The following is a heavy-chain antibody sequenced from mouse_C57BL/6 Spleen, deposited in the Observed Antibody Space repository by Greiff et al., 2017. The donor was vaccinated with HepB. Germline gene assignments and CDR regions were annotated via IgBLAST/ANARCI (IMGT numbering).Heavy chain of an antibody. CDR3: ARSITFYAMDD. CDR1: GYTFTSYW. CDR2: IHPNSGST. V-gene: IGHV1-64*01. Sequence: QVQLKQPGAELVKPGASVKLSCKASGYTFTSYWMHWVKQRPGQGLEWIGMIHPNSGSTNYNEKFKSKATLTVDKSSSTAYMQLSSLTSEDSSVYYCARSITFYAMDDWGQGTSVTVSS. J-gene: IGHJ4*01. D-gene: IGHD1-1*01.